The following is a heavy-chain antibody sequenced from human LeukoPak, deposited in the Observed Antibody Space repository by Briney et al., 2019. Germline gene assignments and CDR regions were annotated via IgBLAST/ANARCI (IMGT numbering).Heavy chain of an antibody. V-gene: IGHV3-23*01. J-gene: IGHJ4*02. CDR3: AKDIVAAGLFFDY. CDR2: ISGSGVST. CDR1: GFRFSSYA. D-gene: IGHD6-13*01. Sequence: GGSLRLACAASGFRFSSYAMSWVRQAPGKGLEWVSAISGSGVSTYYADSVKGRFTISRDNAKNSLYLQMNSLSAEDTAVYYCAKDIVAAGLFFDYWGQGTLVTVSS.